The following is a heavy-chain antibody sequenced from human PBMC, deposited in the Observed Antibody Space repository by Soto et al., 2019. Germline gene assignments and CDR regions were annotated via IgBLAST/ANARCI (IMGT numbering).Heavy chain of an antibody. V-gene: IGHV3-30-3*01. CDR3: ARDSYDERYNFPFYYYYGMDV. Sequence: PGGSLRLSCAASGFTFSSYAMHWVRQAPGKGLEWVAAISYDGSNKYYADSVKGRFTISRDNSKNTLYLQMNSLRAEDTAVYYCARDSYDERYNFPFYYYYGMDVWGQGTTVTVSS. J-gene: IGHJ6*02. CDR2: ISYDGSNK. CDR1: GFTFSSYA. D-gene: IGHD1-20*01.